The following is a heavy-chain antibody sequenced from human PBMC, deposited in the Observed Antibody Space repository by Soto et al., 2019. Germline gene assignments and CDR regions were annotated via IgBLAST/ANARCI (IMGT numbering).Heavy chain of an antibody. Sequence: QVQLVQSGAEVKKPGASVKVSCKVSGYTLTELSMHWVRQAPGKGLEWMGGFDPEDGETIYAEKFQGRVTMTEDTSTDTAYMELSSLRSEDTAVYYCATASHANAPPWPLGIDYWGQGTLVTVSS. CDR2: FDPEDGET. V-gene: IGHV1-24*01. CDR3: ATASHANAPPWPLGIDY. J-gene: IGHJ4*02. CDR1: GYTLTELS. D-gene: IGHD2-8*01.